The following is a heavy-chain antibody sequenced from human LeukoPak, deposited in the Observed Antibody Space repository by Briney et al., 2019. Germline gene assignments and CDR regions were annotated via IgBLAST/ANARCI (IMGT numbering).Heavy chain of an antibody. CDR3: ARVDGNPTAEYFQH. D-gene: IGHD4-23*01. J-gene: IGHJ1*01. CDR1: GGSISSGGYY. Sequence: SETLSLTCTVSGGSISSGGYYWSWIRQHPGKGLEWIGYIYYSGSTYYNPSLKSRVTISVDTSKNQFSLKLSSVTAADTAVYYCARVDGNPTAEYFQHWGQGTLVTVS. CDR2: IYYSGST. V-gene: IGHV4-31*03.